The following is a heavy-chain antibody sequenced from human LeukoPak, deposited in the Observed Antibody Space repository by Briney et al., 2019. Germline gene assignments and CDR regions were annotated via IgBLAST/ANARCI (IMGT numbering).Heavy chain of an antibody. D-gene: IGHD3-10*01. V-gene: IGHV4-34*01. CDR1: GGSFSGYY. CDR2: INHSGSA. CDR3: ARHGQWFGERDAFDI. J-gene: IGHJ3*02. Sequence: PSETLSLTCAVYGGSFSGYYWSWIRQPPGKGLEWIGEINHSGSANYNPSLKSRVTISVDTSKNQFSLKLSPVTAADTAVYYCARHGQWFGERDAFDIWGQGTMVTVSS.